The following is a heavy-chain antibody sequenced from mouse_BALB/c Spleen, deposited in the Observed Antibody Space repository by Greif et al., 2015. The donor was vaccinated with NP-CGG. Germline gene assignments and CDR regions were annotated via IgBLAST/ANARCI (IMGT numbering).Heavy chain of an antibody. D-gene: IGHD1-1*01. V-gene: IGHV5-15*02. CDR2: ISNLAYSI. J-gene: IGHJ1*01. CDR1: GFTFSDYG. Sequence: EVKLVESGGGLVQPGGSRKLSCAASGFTFSDYGMAWVRQAPGKGPEWVAFISNLAYSIYYADTVTGRFTISRENAKNTLYLEMSSLRSGDTAMYYCARDYGSSFWYFDVWGAGTTVTVSS. CDR3: ARDYGSSFWYFDV.